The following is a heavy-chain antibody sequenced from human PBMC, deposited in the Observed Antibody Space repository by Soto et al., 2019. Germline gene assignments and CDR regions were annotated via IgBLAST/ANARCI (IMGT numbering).Heavy chain of an antibody. V-gene: IGHV1-69*13. CDR2: IIPIFGTA. Sequence: SVKVSCKASGGTFSSYAISWVRQAPGQGLEWMGGIIPIFGTANYAQKFQGRVTITADESTSTAYMELSSLRSEDTAVYYCARDNSSSPRHINWFDPWGQGTLVTVSS. J-gene: IGHJ5*02. CDR1: GGTFSSYA. D-gene: IGHD6-6*01. CDR3: ARDNSSSPRHINWFDP.